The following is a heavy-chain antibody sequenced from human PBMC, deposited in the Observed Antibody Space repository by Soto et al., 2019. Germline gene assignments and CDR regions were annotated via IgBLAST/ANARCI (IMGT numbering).Heavy chain of an antibody. V-gene: IGHV4-39*01. J-gene: IGHJ4*02. Sequence: SETLSLTCTVSGGSTSDKSYFWGWVRQSPGKGLEWIGSMYYSGSSYYNPSLKSRVAISVDTSKNQFSLKLRSVTAADTAVYFCARQRLLRLKPDFDIWGQGTLVTVSS. CDR3: ARQRLLRLKPDFDI. CDR1: GGSTSDKSYF. D-gene: IGHD2-21*02. CDR2: MYYSGSS.